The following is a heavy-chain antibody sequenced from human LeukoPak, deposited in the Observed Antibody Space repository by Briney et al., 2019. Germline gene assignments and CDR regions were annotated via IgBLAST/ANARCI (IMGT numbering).Heavy chain of an antibody. CDR1: GFTFSSYA. J-gene: IGHJ4*02. Sequence: GGSLRLSCAASGFTFSSYAMSWVRQAPGKGLEWVSGISWNSGSIGYADSVKGRFTISRDNAKNSLYLQMNSLRAEDMALYYCAKDKSVEMATILDYWGQGTLVTVSS. V-gene: IGHV3-9*03. CDR3: AKDKSVEMATILDY. D-gene: IGHD5-24*01. CDR2: ISWNSGSI.